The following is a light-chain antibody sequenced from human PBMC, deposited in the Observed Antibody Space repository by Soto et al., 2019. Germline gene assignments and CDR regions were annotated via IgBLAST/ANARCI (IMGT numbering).Light chain of an antibody. CDR3: AAWDGSLDGRFV. CDR1: SSNIGTNY. Sequence: QSALTQPPSASGTPGQRVTISCTGSSSNIGTNYVHWYQQLPGTAPKLLIYLNDQRPSGVPDRFSGSKSGTSASLAISGLRSEDEADYFCAAWDGSLDGRFVFGTGTKSPS. V-gene: IGLV1-47*02. CDR2: LND. J-gene: IGLJ1*01.